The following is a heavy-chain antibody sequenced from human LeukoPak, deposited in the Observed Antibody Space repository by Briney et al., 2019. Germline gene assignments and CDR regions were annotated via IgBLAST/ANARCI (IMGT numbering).Heavy chain of an antibody. CDR1: GFTFSNYN. V-gene: IGHV3-69-1*01. J-gene: IGHJ4*03. D-gene: IGHD2-15*01. CDR3: ARDSCSGGTCYHDY. CDR2: ISLSGNI. Sequence: GGSLRLSCAASGFTFSNYNMNWVRQAPGKGLEWVSSISLSGNIYYADSVKGRFTISRDNSKNTLYLQMNSLRAEDTAVYYCARDSCSGGTCYHDYWGQGTLVTVSS.